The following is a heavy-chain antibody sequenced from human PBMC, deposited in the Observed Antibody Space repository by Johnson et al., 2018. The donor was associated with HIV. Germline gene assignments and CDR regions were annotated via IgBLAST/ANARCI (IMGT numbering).Heavy chain of an antibody. CDR3: ARDNGAVAGPEGAFDI. CDR1: GFTVSSNY. D-gene: IGHD6-19*01. CDR2: IYSGGKT. Sequence: VQLVESGGGLIQPGGSLRLSCAASGFTVSSNYMSWVRLAPGKGLEWVSVIYSGGKTYYADSVKGRFTISRDNSKNTLYLQMNSLRAEDTAVYYCARDNGAVAGPEGAFDIWGQGTMVTVSS. J-gene: IGHJ3*02. V-gene: IGHV3-66*03.